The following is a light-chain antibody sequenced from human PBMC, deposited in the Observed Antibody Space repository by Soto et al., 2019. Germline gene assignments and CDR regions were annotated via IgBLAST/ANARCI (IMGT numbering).Light chain of an antibody. V-gene: IGLV1-40*01. Sequence: HSVLTQPPSVSGAPGQRVIVSCTGSTSNIGAGYDVHWYQQLPGTSPKLLIFANSNRPSGVPDRFSASRSGSSASLTITGLQAEDEADYYCQSYDTSLSGPYVFGSGTKVTV. J-gene: IGLJ1*01. CDR3: QSYDTSLSGPYV. CDR2: ANS. CDR1: TSNIGAGYD.